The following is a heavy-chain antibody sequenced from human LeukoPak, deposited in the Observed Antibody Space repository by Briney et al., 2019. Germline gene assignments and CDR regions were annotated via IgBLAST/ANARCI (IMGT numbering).Heavy chain of an antibody. CDR2: ISAYNGNT. D-gene: IGHD6-19*01. J-gene: IGHJ4*02. V-gene: IGHV1-18*04. CDR3: ARGAKQEKWQWLAPVDY. CDR1: GYTFTSYS. Sequence: ASVKVSCKASGYTFTSYSISWVRQAPGQGLEWMGWISAYNGNTNYAQKFQGRVTMTTDTSTSTAYMELRSLRSDDTAVYYCARGAKQEKWQWLAPVDYWGQGTLVTVSS.